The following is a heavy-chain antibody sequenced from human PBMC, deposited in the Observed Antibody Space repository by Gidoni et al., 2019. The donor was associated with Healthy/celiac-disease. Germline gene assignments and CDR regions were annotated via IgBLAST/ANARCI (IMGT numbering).Heavy chain of an antibody. Sequence: QVQLVQSGAEVTQPGSSVKVSCKASGGTFSSYAISWVGPAPVQGLEWRGGIIPIFGTANYAQKFQGRVTITADESTSTAYMELSSLRSEDTAVYYCARDVSSYSYGYGAWFDPWGQGTLVTVSS. D-gene: IGHD5-18*01. CDR3: ARDVSSYSYGYGAWFDP. CDR1: GGTFSSYA. J-gene: IGHJ5*02. V-gene: IGHV1-69*01. CDR2: IIPIFGTA.